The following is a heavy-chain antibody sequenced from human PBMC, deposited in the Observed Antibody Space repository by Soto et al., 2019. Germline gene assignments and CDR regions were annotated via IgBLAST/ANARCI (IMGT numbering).Heavy chain of an antibody. J-gene: IGHJ4*02. V-gene: IGHV3-30-3*01. Sequence: GGSLRLSCAASGFTFSSYAMHWVRQAPGKGLEWVAVISYDGSNKYYADSVKGRFTISRDNSKNTLYLQMNSLRAEDTAVYYCAREGNWEPRSPVDYWGQGTLVTVSS. D-gene: IGHD1-26*01. CDR2: ISYDGSNK. CDR3: AREGNWEPRSPVDY. CDR1: GFTFSSYA.